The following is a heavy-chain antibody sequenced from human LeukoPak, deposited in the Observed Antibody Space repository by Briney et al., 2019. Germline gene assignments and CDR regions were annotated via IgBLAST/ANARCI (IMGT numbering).Heavy chain of an antibody. CDR2: ISGSGGST. CDR1: EFTFSSYA. V-gene: IGHV3-23*01. D-gene: IGHD3-9*01. CDR3: AKDRTFDWLPNDY. Sequence: GGSLRLSCAASEFTFSSYAMSWVRQAPGKGLEWVSAISGSGGSTYYADSVKGRFTISRDNSKSTLYLQMISLRAEDTAVYYCAKDRTFDWLPNDYWGQGTLVTVSS. J-gene: IGHJ4*02.